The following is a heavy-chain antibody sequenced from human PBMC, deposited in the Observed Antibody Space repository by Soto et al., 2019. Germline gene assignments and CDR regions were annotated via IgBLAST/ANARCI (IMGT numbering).Heavy chain of an antibody. D-gene: IGHD3-3*01. CDR1: GFTFSNYA. CDR2: ISSGGTYT. J-gene: IGHJ4*02. Sequence: GGSLRLSCAASGFTFSNYAMTWVRQAPGKGLEWVSAISSGGTYTDYADSVKGRFTLSRDNAKNSLDLQMNSLRADDTAIYYCARALDFWSGYLSDWGQGTLVTVSS. CDR3: ARALDFWSGYLSD. V-gene: IGHV3-21*01.